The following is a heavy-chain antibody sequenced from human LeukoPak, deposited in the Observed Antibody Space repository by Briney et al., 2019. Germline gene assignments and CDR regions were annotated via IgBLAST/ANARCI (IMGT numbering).Heavy chain of an antibody. Sequence: GGSLRLSCVASGFSFGSYWMHWVRQAPGKGLAWVARINEDASTITYADSVRGRFTISRDNAKNTLYLQMNSLRAEDTAVYYCARDLVMVWTPGDDFDYWGQGILVTVSS. CDR2: INEDASTI. V-gene: IGHV3-74*01. J-gene: IGHJ4*02. CDR1: GFSFGSYW. D-gene: IGHD2-21*01. CDR3: ARDLVMVWTPGDDFDY.